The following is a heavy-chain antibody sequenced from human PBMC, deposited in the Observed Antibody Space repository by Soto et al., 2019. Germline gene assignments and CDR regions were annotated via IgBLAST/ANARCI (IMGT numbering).Heavy chain of an antibody. Sequence: QVTLKESGPMLVRPTETLTLACTVSGFSVFNTRVGVTWIRQPPGKALEWLAHLFSNDEKSYNISLETRLTISKDTSKSQVFLTMTNVDPRDTATHFCAHIGPDYHDILTGQSINFDYWVQGTLVTVSS. J-gene: IGHJ4*02. CDR3: AHIGPDYHDILTGQSINFDY. CDR1: GFSVFNTRVG. V-gene: IGHV2-26*01. D-gene: IGHD3-9*01. CDR2: LFSNDEK.